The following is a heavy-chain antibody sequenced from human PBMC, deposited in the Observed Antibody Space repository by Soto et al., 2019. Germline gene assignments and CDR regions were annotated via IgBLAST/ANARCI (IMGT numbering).Heavy chain of an antibody. D-gene: IGHD7-27*01. CDR1: GYTFTSYA. CDR3: ARGPRNWGVDY. V-gene: IGHV1-8*02. Sequence: ASVKVSCKASGYTFTSYAMHWVRRAPGQRLEWMGWMNPNNGNTAYAQKFQGRVTMTRDTSKSTAFMELSSLTSEDTAVYYCARGPRNWGVDYWGQGTLVTVSS. CDR2: MNPNNGNT. J-gene: IGHJ4*02.